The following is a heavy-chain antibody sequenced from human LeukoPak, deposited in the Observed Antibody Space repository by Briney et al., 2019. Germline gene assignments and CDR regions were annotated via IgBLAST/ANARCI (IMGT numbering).Heavy chain of an antibody. V-gene: IGHV5-51*01. CDR3: ARSVLGSSSLFDY. CDR1: GYSFTTYW. D-gene: IGHD6-6*01. Sequence: GESLKISCKVSGYSFTTYWIGWVRQMPVKGLDWMGIIYPGDSDTRYSPSFQGPVTISADKSISTAYLQWSSLKASDTAMYYCARSVLGSSSLFDYWGQGTLVTVSS. J-gene: IGHJ4*02. CDR2: IYPGDSDT.